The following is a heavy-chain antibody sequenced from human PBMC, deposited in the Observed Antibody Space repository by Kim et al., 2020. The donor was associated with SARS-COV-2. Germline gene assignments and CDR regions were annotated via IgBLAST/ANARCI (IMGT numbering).Heavy chain of an antibody. Sequence: GGSLRLSCAASGFTFNRYWMSWIRQTPGKGLERVANIKEDGSEEYYVDSVKGRFSISRDNAKNSLFLQMDRLRAEDTAIYYCARVIVMVPGFSDHFDYWGQGTLATVSS. J-gene: IGHJ4*02. CDR3: ARVIVMVPGFSDHFDY. V-gene: IGHV3-7*01. CDR2: IKEDGSEE. D-gene: IGHD2-2*01. CDR1: GFTFNRYW.